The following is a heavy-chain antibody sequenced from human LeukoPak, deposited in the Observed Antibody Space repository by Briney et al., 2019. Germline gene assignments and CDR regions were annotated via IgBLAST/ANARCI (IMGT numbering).Heavy chain of an antibody. Sequence: GGSLRLSCAASGFTFSSYSMNLVRQAPGKGLEWVSSISSSSSYIYYADSVKGRFTISRDNAKNSLYLQMNSLRAEDTAVYYCARDLLGLSLEGGGRVDYWGQGTLVTVSS. CDR3: ARDLLGLSLEGGGRVDY. V-gene: IGHV3-21*01. J-gene: IGHJ4*02. CDR1: GFTFSSYS. D-gene: IGHD3-16*01. CDR2: ISSSSSYI.